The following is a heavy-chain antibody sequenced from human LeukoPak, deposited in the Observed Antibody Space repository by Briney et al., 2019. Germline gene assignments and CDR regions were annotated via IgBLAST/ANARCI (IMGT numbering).Heavy chain of an antibody. CDR1: GFTFSSYG. CDR2: IWYDGSNK. Sequence: PEGSLRLSCAASGFTFSSYGMHWVRQAPGKGLEWVAVIWYDGSNKYYADSVKGRFTISRDNSKNTLYLQMNSLRAEDTAVYYCARDSIVVPAAILDYWGQGTLVTVSS. V-gene: IGHV3-33*01. J-gene: IGHJ4*02. D-gene: IGHD2-2*02. CDR3: ARDSIVVPAAILDY.